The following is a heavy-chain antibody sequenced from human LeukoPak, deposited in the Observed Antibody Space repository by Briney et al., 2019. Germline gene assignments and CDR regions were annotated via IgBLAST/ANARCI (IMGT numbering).Heavy chain of an antibody. CDR1: GGSISSYY. J-gene: IGHJ3*02. D-gene: IGHD3-16*01. Sequence: SETLSLTCTVSGGSISSYYWSWLRQPPGKGLEWIGYIYYSGSTSYNPSLKSRVTISVDTSKNQFSLKLSSVTAADTAVYYCARQIRGDAFDIWGQGTMVTVSS. CDR3: ARQIRGDAFDI. CDR2: IYYSGST. V-gene: IGHV4-59*01.